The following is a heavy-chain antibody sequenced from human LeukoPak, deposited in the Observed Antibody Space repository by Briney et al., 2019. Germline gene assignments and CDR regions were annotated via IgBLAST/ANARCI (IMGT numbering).Heavy chain of an antibody. Sequence: PGGSLRLSCAGSGFTFRSYWMHWVRQDPGEGLVWVARINGDGSSISYADSVKGRFTISRDNSKNTLYLQMNSLRAEDTAVYYCAKSGGYSAGGFDPWGQGTLVTVSS. CDR1: GFTFRSYW. CDR3: AKSGGYSAGGFDP. V-gene: IGHV3-74*01. D-gene: IGHD3-22*01. J-gene: IGHJ5*02. CDR2: INGDGSSI.